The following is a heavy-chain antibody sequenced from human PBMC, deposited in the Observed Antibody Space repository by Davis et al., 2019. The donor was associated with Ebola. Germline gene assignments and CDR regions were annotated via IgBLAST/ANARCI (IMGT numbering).Heavy chain of an antibody. CDR2: ISGSGGST. D-gene: IGHD2/OR15-2a*01. J-gene: IGHJ6*02. V-gene: IGHV3-23*01. CDR1: GFTFSSYA. CDR3: AKGGARYFYHYYGMDV. Sequence: GESLKISCAASGFTFSSYAMSWVRQAPGKGLEWVSAISGSGGSTYYADSVKGRFTISRDNSKNTLYLQMNSLRADDTALYYCAKGGARYFYHYYGMDVRGQGTTVTVSS.